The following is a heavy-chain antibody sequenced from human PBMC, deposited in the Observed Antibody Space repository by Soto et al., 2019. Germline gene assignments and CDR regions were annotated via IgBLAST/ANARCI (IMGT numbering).Heavy chain of an antibody. Sequence: SETLSLTCTVSGGSISSGDYYWSWIRQPPGKGLEWIGYIYYSGSTYYNPSLKSRVTISVDTSKNQFSLKLSSVTAADTAVYYCARHFSVDYFDYWGQGALVTAPQ. CDR1: GGSISSGDYY. CDR2: IYYSGST. CDR3: ARHFSVDYFDY. J-gene: IGHJ4*02. V-gene: IGHV4-30-4*01.